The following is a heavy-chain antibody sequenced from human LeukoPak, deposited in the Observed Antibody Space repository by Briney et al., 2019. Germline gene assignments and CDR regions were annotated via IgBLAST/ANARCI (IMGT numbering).Heavy chain of an antibody. CDR3: ALLDTAMVPIAEYLHH. CDR1: GGTFSSYA. CDR2: IIPFFGTA. D-gene: IGHD5-18*01. V-gene: IGHV1-69*01. J-gene: IGHJ1*01. Sequence: GSSVKVSCKASGGTFSSYAISWVRQAPGQGLEWMGGIIPFFGTANFAQKFQGRVTITADESTSTAYMELSSLRSEDTAVYYCALLDTAMVPIAEYLHHWGQGTLVTVSS.